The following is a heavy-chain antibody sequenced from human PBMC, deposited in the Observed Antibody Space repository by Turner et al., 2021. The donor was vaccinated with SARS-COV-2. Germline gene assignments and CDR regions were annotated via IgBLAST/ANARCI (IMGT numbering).Heavy chain of an antibody. CDR2: IGTAGDP. D-gene: IGHD2-2*02. Sequence: VQLVESGGGVVQPGRSLRLACAASGFTFSSYDMHWVRQATGKGLEWVSVIGTAGDPYYPGSVKGRFTISRENAKNSLYLQMNSLRAGDTAVYYCARGRGYCSSTSCYTNDAFDIWGQGTMVTISS. CDR3: ARGRGYCSSTSCYTNDAFDI. V-gene: IGHV3-13*05. CDR1: GFTFSSYD. J-gene: IGHJ3*02.